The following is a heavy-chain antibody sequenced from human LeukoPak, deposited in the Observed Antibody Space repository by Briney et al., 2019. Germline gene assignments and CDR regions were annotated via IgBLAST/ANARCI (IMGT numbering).Heavy chain of an antibody. CDR3: ARDRGTVTISYMDV. J-gene: IGHJ6*03. D-gene: IGHD4-17*01. CDR1: GYTFTGYY. Sequence: ASVKVSCKASGYTFTGYYMHWVRQAPGQGLEWMGWINPNSGGTNYAQKFQGRVTMTRDTSISTAYMELSRLRSDDTAVYYCARDRGTVTISYMDVWGKGTTVTVSS. V-gene: IGHV1-2*02. CDR2: INPNSGGT.